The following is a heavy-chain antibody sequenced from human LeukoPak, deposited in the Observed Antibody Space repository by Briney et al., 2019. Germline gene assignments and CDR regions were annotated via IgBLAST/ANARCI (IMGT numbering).Heavy chain of an antibody. CDR3: ARAPEWLRFCMDV. CDR2: IYYSGST. Sequence: SETLSLTCTVSGGSISSYYWSWIRQPPGKGLEWIGYIYYSGSTNYNPSLKSRVTISVDTSKNQFSLKLSSVTAADTAVYYCARAPEWLRFCMDVWGQGTTVTVSS. V-gene: IGHV4-59*01. D-gene: IGHD5-12*01. CDR1: GGSISSYY. J-gene: IGHJ6*02.